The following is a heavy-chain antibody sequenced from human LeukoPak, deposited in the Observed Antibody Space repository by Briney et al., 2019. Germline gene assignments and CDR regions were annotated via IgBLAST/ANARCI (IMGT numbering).Heavy chain of an antibody. CDR3: ARGHRDRRITIFGVVTICYYYMDV. CDR1: GYTFTSYD. J-gene: IGHJ6*03. D-gene: IGHD3-3*01. CDR2: MNPNSGNT. Sequence: GASVKVSCKASGYTFTSYDINWVRQATGQGLEWMGWMNPNSGNTGYAQKFQGRVAITRNTSISTAYMELSSLRSEDTAVYYCARGHRDRRITIFGVVTICYYYMDVWGKGTTVTVSS. V-gene: IGHV1-8*01.